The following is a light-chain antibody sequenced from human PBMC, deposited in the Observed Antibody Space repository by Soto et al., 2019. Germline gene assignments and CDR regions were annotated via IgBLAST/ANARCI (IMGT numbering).Light chain of an antibody. CDR1: KNINTW. J-gene: IGKJ4*01. Sequence: DIQMSQSPSTLSASVGDRVTITCRASKNINTWVAWYQQKPGKAPKLLIYDASSLESGVPSRVSGSGSGTEFTLTISSLQPDDFATYYCQQVNVYPSTFGGGTK. CDR3: QQVNVYPST. V-gene: IGKV1-5*01. CDR2: DAS.